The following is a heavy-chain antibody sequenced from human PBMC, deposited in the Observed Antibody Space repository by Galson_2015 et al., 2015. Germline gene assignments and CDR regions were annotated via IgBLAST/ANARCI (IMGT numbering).Heavy chain of an antibody. CDR1: GGSISTSTHY. V-gene: IGHV4-39*01. Sequence: ETLSLTCTVSGGSISTSTHYWHWIRQPPGKGLEWVGNSHYSGITYYNPSLKGRVSISVDTSKNQFSLRLTSATAADTALYFCARNWDSSTLLGNAFDVWGQGTMVTVTS. J-gene: IGHJ3*01. CDR2: SHYSGIT. D-gene: IGHD2-2*01. CDR3: ARNWDSSTLLGNAFDV.